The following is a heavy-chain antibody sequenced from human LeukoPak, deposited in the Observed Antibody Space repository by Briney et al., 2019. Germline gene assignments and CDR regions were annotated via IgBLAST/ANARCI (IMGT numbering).Heavy chain of an antibody. D-gene: IGHD6-13*01. CDR2: IRYDGSNN. J-gene: IGHJ4*02. CDR1: GFTFSSYG. V-gene: IGHV3-30*02. Sequence: GGSLRLSCAASGFTFSSYGMHWVRQAPGKGLEWVSFIRYDGSNNYNADSVKGRFTISRDNSKNSLYLQMNSLRAEDTAVYYCARVGEPRDSSPFDYWGQGTLVTVSS. CDR3: ARVGEPRDSSPFDY.